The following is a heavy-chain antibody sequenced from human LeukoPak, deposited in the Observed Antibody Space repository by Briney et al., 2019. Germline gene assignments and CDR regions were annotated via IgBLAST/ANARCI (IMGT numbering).Heavy chain of an antibody. Sequence: GGSLRLSCAASGFTFSSYAMSWVRQAPGKGLEWVSAISGSGGSTYYADSVKGRFTISRDNSKNTLYLQMNSLKAEDTAVYYCAKHYDFWSGYFSGLGAFDIWGQGTMVTVSS. CDR2: ISGSGGST. CDR3: AKHYDFWSGYFSGLGAFDI. CDR1: GFTFSSYA. D-gene: IGHD3-3*01. J-gene: IGHJ3*02. V-gene: IGHV3-23*01.